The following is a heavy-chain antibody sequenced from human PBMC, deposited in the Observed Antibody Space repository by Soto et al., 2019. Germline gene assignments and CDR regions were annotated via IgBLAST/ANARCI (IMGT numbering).Heavy chain of an antibody. CDR3: ARASSHVSTVDY. Sequence: SETLSLTCAVSGGSISSSNWWGWVRQPPGKGLEWIGEIYHSGSTNYNPSLKSRVTISVDKSKNQFSLKLSSVTAADTAVYYCARASSHVSTVDYWGQGTLVTVSS. CDR1: GGSISSSNW. J-gene: IGHJ4*02. CDR2: IYHSGST. V-gene: IGHV4-4*02. D-gene: IGHD2-2*01.